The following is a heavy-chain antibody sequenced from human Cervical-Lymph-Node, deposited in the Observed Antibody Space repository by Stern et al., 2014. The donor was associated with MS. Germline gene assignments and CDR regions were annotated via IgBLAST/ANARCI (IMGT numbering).Heavy chain of an antibody. D-gene: IGHD2-2*02. V-gene: IGHV5-51*01. J-gene: IGHJ4*02. CDR2: IYPGDSDT. CDR3: ARPGYCSSTSCYTGGFDY. CDR1: GYSFTSYW. Sequence: EVQLVESGAEVKKPGESLKISCKGSGYSFTSYWIGWVRQMPGKGLEWMGMIYPGDSDTRYSPSFQGQVTISADKSISTAYLQWSSLKASDTAMYYCARPGYCSSTSCYTGGFDYWGQGTLVTVSS.